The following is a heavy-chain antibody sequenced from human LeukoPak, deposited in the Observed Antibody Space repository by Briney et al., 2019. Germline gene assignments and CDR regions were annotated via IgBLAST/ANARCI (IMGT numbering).Heavy chain of an antibody. D-gene: IGHD3-16*02. V-gene: IGHV4-34*01. CDR1: GGSFSGYY. CDR3: ARVPSNYVWGSYRYTRGIDY. Sequence: SETLSLTCAVYGGSFSGYYWSWIRQPPGKGLEWIGEINHSGSTNYNPSLKSRVTISVDTSKNQFSLKLSSVTAADTAVYYCARVPSNYVWGSYRYTRGIDYWGQGTLVTVSS. CDR2: INHSGST. J-gene: IGHJ4*02.